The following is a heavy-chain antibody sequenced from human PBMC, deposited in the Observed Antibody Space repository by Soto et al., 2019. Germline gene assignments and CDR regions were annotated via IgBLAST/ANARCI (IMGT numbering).Heavy chain of an antibody. CDR3: ARGRLGIDY. Sequence: QVQLVESGGGVVQPGRSLRLSCAASGFTFGSYAMHWVRQAPGKGLEWVAVISYDGSNKYYADSVKGRFTISRDNSKNTLYLQMNSLRAEDTAVYYCARGRLGIDYWGQGTLVTVSS. V-gene: IGHV3-30-3*01. D-gene: IGHD3-9*01. CDR2: ISYDGSNK. CDR1: GFTFGSYA. J-gene: IGHJ4*02.